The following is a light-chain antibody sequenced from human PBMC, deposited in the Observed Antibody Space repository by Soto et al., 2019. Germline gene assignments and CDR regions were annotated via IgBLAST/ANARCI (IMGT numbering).Light chain of an antibody. CDR1: SSDVGGYNY. Sequence: QSVLTQPPSASGSPGQSVTISCTGTSSDVGGYNYVSWYQQHPGKAPKFLIFEVSRRPSGVPDRFSGSKSGNTAALPVSGLQADDEADYYCSSYAGSNNPVIFGGGTKLTVL. J-gene: IGLJ2*01. CDR2: EVS. V-gene: IGLV2-8*01. CDR3: SSYAGSNNPVI.